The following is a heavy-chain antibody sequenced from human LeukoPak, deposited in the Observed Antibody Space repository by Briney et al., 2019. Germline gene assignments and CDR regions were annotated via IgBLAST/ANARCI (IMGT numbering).Heavy chain of an antibody. Sequence: SETLSLTCTVSGGSISSYYWSWIRQPPGKGLEWIGYIYYSGSTNYNPSLKSRVTISVDTSKNQFSLKLSSVTAADTAVYYCAREGPHDSVWYFDLWGRGTLVTVSS. V-gene: IGHV4-59*01. J-gene: IGHJ2*01. CDR2: IYYSGST. CDR1: GGSISSYY. CDR3: AREGPHDSVWYFDL. D-gene: IGHD1-14*01.